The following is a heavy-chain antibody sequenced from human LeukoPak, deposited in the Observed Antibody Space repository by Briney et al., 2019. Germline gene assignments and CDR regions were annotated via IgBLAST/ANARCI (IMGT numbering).Heavy chain of an antibody. CDR3: TRMTTGHDY. CDR2: INHSGYT. Sequence: KPSETLSPTCAVSGVSFNDYYWSWVRQTPGKGLEWIGEINHSGYTNDSPSLKSRVTISIDTSRKQFSLNLRSVTVADTGIYYCTRMTTGHDYWGQGPLVTVSS. J-gene: IGHJ4*02. CDR1: GVSFNDYY. D-gene: IGHD4-17*01. V-gene: IGHV4-34*01.